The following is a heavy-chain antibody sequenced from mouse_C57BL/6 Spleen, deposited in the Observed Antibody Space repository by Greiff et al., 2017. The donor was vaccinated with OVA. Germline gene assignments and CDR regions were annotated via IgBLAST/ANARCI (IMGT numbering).Heavy chain of an antibody. V-gene: IGHV1-69*01. Sequence: QVQLQQPGAELVMPGASVKLSCKASGYTFTSYWMHWVKQRPGQGLEWIGEIDPSDSYTNYNQKFKGKSTLTVDKSSSTAYMQLSSLTSEDSAVYYCARSLYYYGSYFDYWGQGTTLTVSS. D-gene: IGHD1-1*01. CDR2: IDPSDSYT. CDR3: ARSLYYYGSYFDY. CDR1: GYTFTSYW. J-gene: IGHJ2*01.